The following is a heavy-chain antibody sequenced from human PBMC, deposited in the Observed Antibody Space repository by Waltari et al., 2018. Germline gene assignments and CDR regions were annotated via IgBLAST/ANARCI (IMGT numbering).Heavy chain of an antibody. D-gene: IGHD2-15*01. CDR3: ARDPRSGGSAYYYGMDV. CDR1: GGSISGGGYY. Sequence: QVQLQESGPGLVKPSQTLSLTCTVSGGSISGGGYYWSWIRQHPGKGLEWIGYIYHSGSTYYNPSLKSRVTISVDRSKNQFSLKLSSVTAADTAVYYCARDPRSGGSAYYYGMDVWGQGTTVTVSS. CDR2: IYHSGST. V-gene: IGHV4-31*03. J-gene: IGHJ6*02.